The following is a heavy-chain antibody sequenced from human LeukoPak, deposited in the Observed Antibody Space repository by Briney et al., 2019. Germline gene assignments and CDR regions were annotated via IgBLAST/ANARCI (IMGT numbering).Heavy chain of an antibody. Sequence: SSETLSLTCAVSGGSISSSNWWSWVRQPPGKGLEWIGEIYHSGTTNYNPSLESRVTISVDKSTNQFSLKLNSVTAADTAVYYCARDLYDIGLDYWGQGTLVTVSS. D-gene: IGHD3-9*01. J-gene: IGHJ4*02. V-gene: IGHV4-4*02. CDR3: ARDLYDIGLDY. CDR2: IYHSGTT. CDR1: GGSISSSNW.